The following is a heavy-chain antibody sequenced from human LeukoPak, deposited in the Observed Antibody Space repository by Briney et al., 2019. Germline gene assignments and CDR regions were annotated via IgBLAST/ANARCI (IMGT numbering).Heavy chain of an antibody. J-gene: IGHJ6*02. CDR3: AREFKLRFLEWSPLKGMDV. CDR1: GFTFSSYS. Sequence: GGSMRLSCAASGFTFSSYSMNWVRQAPGKGLEWVSYISSSGSTIYYADSVKGRFTISRDNAKNSLYLQMNSLRAEDTAVYYCAREFKLRFLEWSPLKGMDVWGQGTTVTVSS. V-gene: IGHV3-48*04. D-gene: IGHD3-3*01. CDR2: ISSSGSTI.